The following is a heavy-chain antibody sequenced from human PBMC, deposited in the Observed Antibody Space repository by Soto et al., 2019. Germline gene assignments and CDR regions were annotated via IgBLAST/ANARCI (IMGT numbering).Heavy chain of an antibody. CDR2: FNCDWSRT. V-gene: IGHV3-74*01. D-gene: IGHD1-20*01. CDR3: ARDHKWNAFDY. Sequence: GGSLRLSCAGAGFTFSNFAIHWVRQVPRKALEWVSRFNCDWSRTTFADSVMGRFTVSRDNARYNLSLVLNSLRHEDTPLYYFARDHKWNAFDYWGPGXPVTVTA. J-gene: IGHJ4*02. CDR1: GFTFSNFA.